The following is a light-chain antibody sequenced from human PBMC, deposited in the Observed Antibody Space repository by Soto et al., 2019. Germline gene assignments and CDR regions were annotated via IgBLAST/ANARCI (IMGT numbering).Light chain of an antibody. CDR2: DAS. CDR1: QNVDSNY. CDR3: ELRSNWPPR. J-gene: IGKJ1*01. V-gene: IGKV3-11*01. Sequence: LEQPPGTPHLAPGKRTALSCMSSQNVDSNYLAWYQQKPGQAPRLLIYDASNRATGIPARFSGSESWTDFTLTIDCLGPGALAVYCSELRSNWPPRFGPGTKVHI.